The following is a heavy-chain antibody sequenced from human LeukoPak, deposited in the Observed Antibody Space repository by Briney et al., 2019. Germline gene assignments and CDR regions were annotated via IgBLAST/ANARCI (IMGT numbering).Heavy chain of an antibody. J-gene: IGHJ5*02. CDR2: IYYSGST. CDR1: GGSISSYY. D-gene: IGHD6-19*01. Sequence: SETLSLTCTVSGGSISSYYWSWIRQPPGKGLAWIGYIYYSGSTNYNPSLKSRVTISVDTSKNQFSLKLSSVTAADTAGYYCAIKNSGGWYGWFDRWRQGTLVTVCS. V-gene: IGHV4-59*01. CDR3: AIKNSGGWYGWFDR.